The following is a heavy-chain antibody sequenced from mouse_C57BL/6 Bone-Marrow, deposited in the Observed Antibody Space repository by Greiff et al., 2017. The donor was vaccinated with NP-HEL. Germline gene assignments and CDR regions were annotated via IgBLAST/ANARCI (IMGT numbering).Heavy chain of an antibody. J-gene: IGHJ3*01. Sequence: QVQLQQSGPELVKPGASVKISCKASGYAFSSSWMNWVKQRPGKGLEWIGRIYPGDGDTNYNGKFKGKATLTADKSSSTAYMQLSSLTSEDSAVYFCARHGNYAWFAYWGQGTLVTVSA. CDR3: ARHGNYAWFAY. V-gene: IGHV1-82*01. D-gene: IGHD2-1*01. CDR1: GYAFSSSW. CDR2: IYPGDGDT.